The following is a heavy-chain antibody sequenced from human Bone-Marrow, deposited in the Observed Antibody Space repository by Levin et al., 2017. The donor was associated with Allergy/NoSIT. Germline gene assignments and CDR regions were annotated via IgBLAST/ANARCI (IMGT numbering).Heavy chain of an antibody. V-gene: IGHV1-69*13. CDR2: IIPLYRTA. D-gene: IGHD4-17*01. CDR3: ASSLGDYLYYFDY. Sequence: ASVKVSCKASGGTFSTYAISWVRQAPGQGLEWMGGIIPLYRTANYAQKFQGRVTITADESTRTAYMELSSLRSEDTAVYYCASSLGDYLYYFDYWGQGTLVTVSS. CDR1: GGTFSTYA. J-gene: IGHJ4*02.